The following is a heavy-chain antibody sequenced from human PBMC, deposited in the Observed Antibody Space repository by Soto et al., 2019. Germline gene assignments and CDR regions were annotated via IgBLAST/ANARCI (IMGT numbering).Heavy chain of an antibody. CDR1: GGSISSSNW. CDR3: ARVGDSSGSQGAFDI. CDR2: IYYSGST. D-gene: IGHD3-22*01. V-gene: IGHV4-4*02. Sequence: PSETLSLTCAVSGGSISSSNWWSWVRQPPGKGLEWIGEIYYSGSTYYNPSLKSRVTISVDTSKNQFSLKLSSVTAADTAVYYCARVGDSSGSQGAFDIWGQGTMVTVSS. J-gene: IGHJ3*02.